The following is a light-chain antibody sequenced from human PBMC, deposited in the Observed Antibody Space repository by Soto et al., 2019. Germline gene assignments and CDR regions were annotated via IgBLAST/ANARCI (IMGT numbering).Light chain of an antibody. CDR1: QSVSSSY. V-gene: IGKV3-20*01. CDR2: GAS. Sequence: IGLKRSPGTLSLYPGERATLSCRASQSVSSSYLAWYQQKPGQAPRLLIYGASSRATGIPDRFSGSGSGTDFTLTISRLEPEDFAVYYCQQYGSSPWTFGQGTKVDIK. CDR3: QQYGSSPWT. J-gene: IGKJ1*01.